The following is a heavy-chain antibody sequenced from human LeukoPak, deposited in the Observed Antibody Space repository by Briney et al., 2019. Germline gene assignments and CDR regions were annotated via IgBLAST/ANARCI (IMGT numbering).Heavy chain of an antibody. Sequence: TGGSLRLSCAASGFTFSSYAMHWVRQAPGKGLEWVAVISYDGSNKYYADSVKGRFTISRDNSKNTLYLQMNSLRAEDTAVYYCARDGYGGHNTYDYWGQGTLVTVSS. CDR2: ISYDGSNK. J-gene: IGHJ4*02. D-gene: IGHD4-23*01. CDR1: GFTFSSYA. V-gene: IGHV3-30-3*01. CDR3: ARDGYGGHNTYDY.